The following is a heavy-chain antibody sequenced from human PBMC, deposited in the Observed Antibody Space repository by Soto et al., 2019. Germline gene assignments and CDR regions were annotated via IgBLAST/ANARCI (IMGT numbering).Heavy chain of an antibody. CDR3: AKNQGVELVPLATVDWFDP. Sequence: AGGSLRLSCAASGFTFSNYGMHWVRQAPGKGLEWVALIWYDGSNKYYADSVKGRFTISRDTSKNTLYLQMNTLRAEDTAVYYCAKNQGVELVPLATVDWFDPWGQGSVVTVSS. V-gene: IGHV3-33*06. CDR1: GFTFSNYG. D-gene: IGHD1-26*01. J-gene: IGHJ5*02. CDR2: IWYDGSNK.